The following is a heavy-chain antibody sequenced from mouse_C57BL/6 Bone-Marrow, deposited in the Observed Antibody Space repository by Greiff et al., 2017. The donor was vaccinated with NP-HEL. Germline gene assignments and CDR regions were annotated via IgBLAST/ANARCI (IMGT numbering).Heavy chain of an antibody. CDR3: AKFTTVVATGYFDV. Sequence: VQLKESGPGLVQPSQSLSITCTVSGFSLTSYGVHWVRQSPGKGLEWLGVIWRGGSTDYNAAFMSRLSITKDNSKSQVFFKMNSLQADDTAIYYCAKFTTVVATGYFDVWGTGTTVTVSS. CDR2: IWRGGST. CDR1: GFSLTSYG. D-gene: IGHD1-1*01. J-gene: IGHJ1*03. V-gene: IGHV2-5*01.